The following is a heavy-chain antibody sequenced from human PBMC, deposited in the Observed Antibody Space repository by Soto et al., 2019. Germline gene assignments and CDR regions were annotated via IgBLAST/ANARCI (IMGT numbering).Heavy chain of an antibody. J-gene: IGHJ4*02. CDR1: GFTFSDYY. Sequence: GGSLRLSCEASGFTFSDYYMTWIRQAPGKELEWVSYISSDGSLTYYADSVKGRFTVSRDNAKNSLSLQMNSLRGDDTAVYYCARDYFLACFDWGRGTLVTVSS. CDR3: ARDYFLACFD. D-gene: IGHD2-21*01. CDR2: ISSDGSLT. V-gene: IGHV3-11*01.